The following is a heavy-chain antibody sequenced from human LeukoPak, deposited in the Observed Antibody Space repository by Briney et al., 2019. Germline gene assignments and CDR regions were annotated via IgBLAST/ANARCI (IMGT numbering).Heavy chain of an antibody. J-gene: IGHJ4*02. CDR2: MNPNSGNT. V-gene: IGHV1-8*01. CDR1: GYTFTSCD. CDR3: TRDPYNAILYRLAH. Sequence: ASVKVSCKASGYTFTSCDINWVRQATGQGLEWMGWMNPNSGNTGYGQSFQGRITMTRDISIGTAYMELSNLTSEDTAIYYCTRDPYNAILYRLAHWGQGTLVTVSS. D-gene: IGHD3-9*01.